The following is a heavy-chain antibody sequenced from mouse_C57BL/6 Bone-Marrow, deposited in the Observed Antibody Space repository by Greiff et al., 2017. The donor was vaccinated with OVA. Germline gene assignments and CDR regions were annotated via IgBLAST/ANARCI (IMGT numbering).Heavy chain of an antibody. CDR3: ARSDYDPWFAY. Sequence: QVQLQQSGAELVRPGASVKLSCKASGYTFTDYYINWVKQRPGQGLEWIARIYPGSGNTYYNEKFKGKATLTAEKSSSTAYMQLSSLTSEDSAVYFCARSDYDPWFAYWGQGTLVTVSA. CDR2: IYPGSGNT. V-gene: IGHV1-76*01. D-gene: IGHD2-4*01. CDR1: GYTFTDYY. J-gene: IGHJ3*01.